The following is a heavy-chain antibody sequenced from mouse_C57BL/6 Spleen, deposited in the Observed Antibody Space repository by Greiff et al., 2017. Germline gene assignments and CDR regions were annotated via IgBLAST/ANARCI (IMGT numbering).Heavy chain of an antibody. V-gene: IGHV1-62-2*01. CDR2: FSSGGGRI. CDR3: ARHEVDYGGGDY. CDR1: GYTFTEYT. J-gene: IGHJ2*01. D-gene: IGHD2-4*01. Sequence: QVQLQQSGAELVKPGASVKLSCTASGYTFTEYTIHWVKQRSGQGLEWIGWFSSGGGRIKYNEKFKDKATLTTDKSSSTVYMVLSRLTTEDSAVEFCARHEVDYGGGDYWGQGTTLTVSS.